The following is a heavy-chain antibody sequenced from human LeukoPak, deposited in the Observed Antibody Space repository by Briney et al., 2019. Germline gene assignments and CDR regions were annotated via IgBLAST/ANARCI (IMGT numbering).Heavy chain of an antibody. CDR3: AKDLGKYSSTYYYYYYGMDV. D-gene: IGHD6-13*01. Sequence: GGSLRLSCAASGFTFRNYAMSWVRQAPGKGLEWVSAITGSGGNTYYADPVKGRFTISRDNSKNTLYLQMNSLRAEDTAVYYCAKDLGKYSSTYYYYYYGMDVWGQGTTVTVSS. CDR2: ITGSGGNT. J-gene: IGHJ6*02. V-gene: IGHV3-23*01. CDR1: GFTFRNYA.